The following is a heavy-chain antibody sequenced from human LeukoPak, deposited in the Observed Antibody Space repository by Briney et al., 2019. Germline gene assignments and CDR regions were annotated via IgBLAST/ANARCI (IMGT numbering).Heavy chain of an antibody. CDR2: ISGDGGST. D-gene: IGHD6-13*01. CDR1: GFTFDDYA. CDR3: AKDIEIAAAGTGFDY. Sequence: GGSLRLSCAASGFTFDDYAMHWVRQALGKGLEWVSLISGDGGSTYYADSVKGRFTISRDNSKNSLYLQMNSLRTEDTALYYCAKDIEIAAAGTGFDYWGQGTLVTVSS. V-gene: IGHV3-43*02. J-gene: IGHJ4*02.